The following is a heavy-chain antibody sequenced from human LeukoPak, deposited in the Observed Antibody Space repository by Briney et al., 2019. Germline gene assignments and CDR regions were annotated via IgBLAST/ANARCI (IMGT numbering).Heavy chain of an antibody. V-gene: IGHV1-18*01. CDR3: ALGLVPHYYYYYGMDV. CDR2: ISAYNGNT. CDR1: GYTFTSYG. Sequence: GASVKVSCKASGYTFTSYGISWVRQPPGQGLEWMGWISAYNGNTNYAQKLQGRVTMTTDTSTSTAYMELRSLRSDDTAVYYCALGLVPHYYYYYGMDVWGQGTTVTVSS. J-gene: IGHJ6*02. D-gene: IGHD6-19*01.